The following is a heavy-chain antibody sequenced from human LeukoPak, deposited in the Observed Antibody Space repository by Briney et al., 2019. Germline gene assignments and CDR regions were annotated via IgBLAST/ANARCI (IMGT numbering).Heavy chain of an antibody. CDR3: ARGKATITWYYFDY. J-gene: IGHJ4*02. CDR1: GFTFSSYW. CDR2: IKQDGSEK. Sequence: GGSLRLSCAASGFTFSSYWMSWVRQAPGKGLEWVSNIKQDGSEKYYVDSVKGRFTISRDNAKNSLYLQMNSLRAEDTAVYYCARGKATITWYYFDYWGQGTLVTVSS. V-gene: IGHV3-7*01. D-gene: IGHD5-12*01.